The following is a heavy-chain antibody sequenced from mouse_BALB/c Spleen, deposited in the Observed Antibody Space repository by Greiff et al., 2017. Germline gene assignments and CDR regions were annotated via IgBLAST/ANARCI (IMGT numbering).Heavy chain of an antibody. CDR3: ARSSYYCSSPYYYAMDY. Sequence: LVESGGGLVQPGGSRKLSCAASGFTFSSFGMHWVRQAPEKGLEWVAYISSGSSTIYYADTVKGRFTIPRDNPKNTLFLQMTSLRSEDTAMYYCARSSYYCSSPYYYAMDYWGQGTSVTVSS. CDR2: ISSGSSTI. V-gene: IGHV5-17*02. D-gene: IGHD1-1*01. CDR1: GFTFSSFG. J-gene: IGHJ4*01.